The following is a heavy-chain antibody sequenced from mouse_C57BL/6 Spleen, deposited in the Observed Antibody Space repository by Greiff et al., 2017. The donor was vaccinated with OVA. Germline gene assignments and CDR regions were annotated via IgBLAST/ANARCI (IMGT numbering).Heavy chain of an antibody. CDR1: GYTFTSYG. D-gene: IGHD2-4*01. Sequence: QVQLQQSGAELARPGASVKLSCKASGYTFTSYGISWVKQRTGQGLEWIGEIYPRSGNTYYNEKFKGKATLTADKSSSTAYMELRSLTSEDSAVYFCAGYDYDRAWFAYWGQGTLVTVSA. CDR2: IYPRSGNT. CDR3: AGYDYDRAWFAY. V-gene: IGHV1-81*01. J-gene: IGHJ3*01.